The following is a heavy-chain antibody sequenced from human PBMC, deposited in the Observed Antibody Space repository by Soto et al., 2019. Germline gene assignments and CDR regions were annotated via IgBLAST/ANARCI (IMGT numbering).Heavy chain of an antibody. V-gene: IGHV3-7*05. Sequence: EVQLVESGGGLVQPGGSLRLSCAASGFTFSNYWMSWVRQAPGKGLEWVANIKVDGSEKYYVDSVKGRFTISRDNAKNSLYLQMNSLRAEDTGVDYCAGVAVRGQGTLVTVSS. J-gene: IGHJ4*02. CDR2: IKVDGSEK. D-gene: IGHD6-19*01. CDR3: AGVAV. CDR1: GFTFSNYW.